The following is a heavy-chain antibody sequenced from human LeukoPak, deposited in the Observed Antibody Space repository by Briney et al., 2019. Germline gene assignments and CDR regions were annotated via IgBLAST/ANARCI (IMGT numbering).Heavy chain of an antibody. Sequence: GGSLRLSCAASGFTFSNAWMSWVRQAPGKGLEWVGRIKSKTDGGTTDYAAPVKGRFTISRDDSKNTLHLQMNSLKTEDTAVYYGTTDTAHYYGSGSTKIFDYWGQGTLVTVSS. CDR2: IKSKTDGGTT. V-gene: IGHV3-15*01. D-gene: IGHD3-10*01. CDR1: GFTFSNAW. CDR3: TTDTAHYYGSGSTKIFDY. J-gene: IGHJ4*02.